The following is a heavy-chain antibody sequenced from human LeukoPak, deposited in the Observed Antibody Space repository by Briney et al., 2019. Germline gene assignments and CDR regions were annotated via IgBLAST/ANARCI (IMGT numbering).Heavy chain of an antibody. D-gene: IGHD6-6*01. Sequence: GASVKVSCKASGYTFTGYYMHWVRQAPGQGLEWMGWINPNSGGTNYAQKFQGRVTMTRDTSISTAYMELSRLRSDDTAVYYCAREKSIAALSSWFDPWGQGTLVTVSS. CDR1: GYTFTGYY. CDR3: AREKSIAALSSWFDP. CDR2: INPNSGGT. J-gene: IGHJ5*02. V-gene: IGHV1-2*02.